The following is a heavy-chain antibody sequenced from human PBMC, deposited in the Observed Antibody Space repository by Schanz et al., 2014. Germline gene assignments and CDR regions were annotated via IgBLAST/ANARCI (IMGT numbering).Heavy chain of an antibody. V-gene: IGHV3-30-3*01. CDR1: GFTFSSYA. J-gene: IGHJ4*02. CDR2: ISYDGHNK. CDR3: AKDSTHIDIVLVPTAIDY. Sequence: QVQLVESGGGVVQPGRSLRLSCAASGFTFSSYAMHWVRQAPGKGLEWVAVISYDGHNKYYADSVKGRFTISRDNSKNTLYLHMNTLRSEDTAVYYCAKDSTHIDIVLVPTAIDYWGQGTLXTVSS. D-gene: IGHD2-2*01.